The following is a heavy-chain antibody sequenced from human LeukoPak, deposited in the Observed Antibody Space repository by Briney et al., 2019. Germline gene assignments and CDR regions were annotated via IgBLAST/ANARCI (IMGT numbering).Heavy chain of an antibody. D-gene: IGHD2-15*01. J-gene: IGHJ4*01. V-gene: IGHV3-7*05. CDR3: VRDGHQGIFTWC. Sequence: TGGSLRLSCAASGFTFSSDWMSWVRQAPGKGLEYVANIKEDGSEKYYVDSVKGRFTISRDNTKNPLYLQMNSLRGEDTAVYYCVRDGHQGIFTWCWGHGTLVTVSS. CDR2: IKEDGSEK. CDR1: GFTFSSDW.